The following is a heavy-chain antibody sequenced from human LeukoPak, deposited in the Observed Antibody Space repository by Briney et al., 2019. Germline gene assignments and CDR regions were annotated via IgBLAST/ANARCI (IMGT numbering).Heavy chain of an antibody. V-gene: IGHV1-69*04. CDR1: GGTFSSYA. D-gene: IGHD5-18*01. CDR3: ARERGYSYGYDWYFDL. J-gene: IGHJ2*01. CDR2: IIPILGIA. Sequence: SVKVSCKASGGTFSSYAISWVRQAPGQGLEWMGRIIPILGIANYAQKFQGRVTITADKSTSTAYMELRSLRSDDTAAYYCARERGYSYGYDWYFDLWGRGTLVTVSS.